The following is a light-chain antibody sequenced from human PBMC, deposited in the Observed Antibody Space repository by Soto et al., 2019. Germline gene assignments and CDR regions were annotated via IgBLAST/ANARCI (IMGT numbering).Light chain of an antibody. CDR1: QVISSW. J-gene: IGKJ4*01. CDR3: QQASSFPLT. CDR2: GAT. V-gene: IGKV1-12*01. Sequence: IQMTQSPSSVSAAVGDRVTITCRASQVISSWLAWYQQRPGTAPKLLIYGATTLRSGVPSRFSGSESGTEFTLTITSLQPEDSATYCCQQASSFPLTFGGGTKVEVQ.